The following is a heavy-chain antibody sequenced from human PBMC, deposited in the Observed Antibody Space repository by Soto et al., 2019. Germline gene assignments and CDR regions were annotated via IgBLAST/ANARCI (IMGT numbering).Heavy chain of an antibody. CDR2: ISAYNGNT. Sequence: ASVKVSCKASGYTFTSYGISWVRQAPGQGLKWMGWISAYNGNTNYAQKLQGRVTMTTDTSTSTAYMELRSLRSDDTAVYYCARAGYSSGWGLFDPWGQGTLVTVSS. D-gene: IGHD6-19*01. V-gene: IGHV1-18*01. J-gene: IGHJ5*02. CDR1: GYTFTSYG. CDR3: ARAGYSSGWGLFDP.